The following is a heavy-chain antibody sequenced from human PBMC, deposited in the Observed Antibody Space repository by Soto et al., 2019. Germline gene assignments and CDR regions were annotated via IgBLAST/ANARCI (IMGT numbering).Heavy chain of an antibody. CDR2: ISGSGGST. Sequence: GGSLRLSCAASGFTFSSYAMSWVRQAPGKGLEWVSAISGSGGSTYYADSVKGRFTISRDNSKNTLYRQMNSLRAEDTAVYYCAKGLDSGYDGGGDYWGQGTLVTVSS. CDR3: AKGLDSGYDGGGDY. J-gene: IGHJ4*02. CDR1: GFTFSSYA. V-gene: IGHV3-23*01. D-gene: IGHD5-12*01.